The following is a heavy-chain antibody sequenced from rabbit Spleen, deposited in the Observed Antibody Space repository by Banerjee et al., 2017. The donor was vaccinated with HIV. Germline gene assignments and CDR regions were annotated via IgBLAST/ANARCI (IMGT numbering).Heavy chain of an antibody. Sequence: QSLVESGGGLVQTAGGLTLTCNDAGFSFISSGYICWVRRAPGKGLEWIACIAGSSTGFTYSATWSKGRFSCSKTSSTTVTLQMTSLTVADTATYYCARDAGSSFSSYGIDLWGPGTLVTVS. V-gene: IGHV1S40*01. D-gene: IGHD8-1*01. CDR2: IAGSSTGFT. J-gene: IGHJ6*01. CDR1: GFSFISSGY. CDR3: ARDAGSSFSSYGIDL.